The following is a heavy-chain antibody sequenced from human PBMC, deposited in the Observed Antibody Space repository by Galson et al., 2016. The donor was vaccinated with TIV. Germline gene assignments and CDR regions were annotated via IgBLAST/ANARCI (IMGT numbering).Heavy chain of an antibody. CDR3: VTGHRFDY. CDR1: GFTFSDNE. V-gene: IGHV3-72*01. CDR2: SRNKLNKYAI. Sequence: SLRLSCATSGFTFSDNEMDWVRQAPGKGLEWVGRSRNKLNKYAILYAASVKGRFTISRDDSKKAGYLEMNSLKSEDGAVYYCVTGHRFDYWGQGTLVTVSS. J-gene: IGHJ4*02. D-gene: IGHD1-14*01.